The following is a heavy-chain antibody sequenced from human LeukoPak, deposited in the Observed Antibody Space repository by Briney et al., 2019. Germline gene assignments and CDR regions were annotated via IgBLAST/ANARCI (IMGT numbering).Heavy chain of an antibody. Sequence: GGSLRLSCAASGFTFSSYAMHWVRQAPGKGLERVAVISYDGSNKYYADSVKGRFTISRDNSKNTLYLQMNSLRAEDTAVYYCARDLVIAAAGTKYFDYWGQGTLVTVSS. V-gene: IGHV3-30*01. J-gene: IGHJ4*02. CDR2: ISYDGSNK. D-gene: IGHD6-13*01. CDR1: GFTFSSYA. CDR3: ARDLVIAAAGTKYFDY.